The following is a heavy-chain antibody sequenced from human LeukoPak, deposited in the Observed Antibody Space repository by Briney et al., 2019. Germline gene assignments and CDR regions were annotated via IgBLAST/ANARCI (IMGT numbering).Heavy chain of an antibody. CDR2: INHSGST. CDR1: GGSFSGYY. Sequence: SETLSLTCAVYGGSFSGYYWSWIRQPPGKGLEWIGEINHSGSTNYIPSLKSRVTISVDTSKNQFSLKLSSVTAADTAVYYCARLVPRARGYSYGQRMYYFDYWGQGTLVTVSS. CDR3: ARLVPRARGYSYGQRMYYFDY. J-gene: IGHJ4*02. D-gene: IGHD5-18*01. V-gene: IGHV4-34*01.